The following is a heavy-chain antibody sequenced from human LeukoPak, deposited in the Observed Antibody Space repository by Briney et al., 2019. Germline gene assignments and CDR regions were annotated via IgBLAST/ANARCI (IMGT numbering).Heavy chain of an antibody. V-gene: IGHV4-34*01. Sequence: PSETLSLTCAVYGGSFSGYYWSWIRQPPGKGLEWIGEINHSGSTNYNPSLKSRVTISVDTSKNQFSLKLSSVTAADTAAYYCARRILLWFGELHHYYFDYWGQGTLVTVSS. J-gene: IGHJ4*02. D-gene: IGHD3-10*01. CDR1: GGSFSGYY. CDR3: ARRILLWFGELHHYYFDY. CDR2: INHSGST.